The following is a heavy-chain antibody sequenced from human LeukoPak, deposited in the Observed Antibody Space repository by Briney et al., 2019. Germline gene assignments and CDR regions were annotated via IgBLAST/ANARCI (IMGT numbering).Heavy chain of an antibody. V-gene: IGHV3-11*01. CDR2: ISTSASSI. CDR1: GFTFSDYY. Sequence: GGSLRLSCGASGFTFSDYYMSWIRQTPGKGLEWLAYISTSASSIDYADSVKGRFTISRDNAKNSLYLQMNSLRAEDTALYHCARDRVPNGQIAIPWFDPWGQGTLVTVSS. J-gene: IGHJ5*02. CDR3: ARDRVPNGQIAIPWFDP. D-gene: IGHD2-2*01.